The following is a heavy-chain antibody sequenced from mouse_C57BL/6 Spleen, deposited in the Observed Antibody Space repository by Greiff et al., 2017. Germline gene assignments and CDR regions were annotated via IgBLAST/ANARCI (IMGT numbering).Heavy chain of an antibody. V-gene: IGHV1-55*01. J-gene: IGHJ3*01. CDR2: IYPGSGST. D-gene: IGHD2-4*01. CDR1: GYTFTSYW. Sequence: QVQLKQPGAELVKPGASVKMSCKASGYTFTSYWITWVKQRPGQGLEWIGDIYPGSGSTNYNEKFKSKATLTVDTSSRTAYMQLSSLTSEDSAVYYCARRSYYDYDGPLFAYWGQGTLVTVSA. CDR3: ARRSYYDYDGPLFAY.